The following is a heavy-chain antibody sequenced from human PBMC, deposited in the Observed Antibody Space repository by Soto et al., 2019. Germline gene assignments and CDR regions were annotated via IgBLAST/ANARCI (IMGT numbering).Heavy chain of an antibody. V-gene: IGHV1-69*06. CDR2: IIPIFGTA. CDR3: VRTTYDSSAYYHWCLGR. D-gene: IGHD3-22*01. J-gene: IGHJ2*01. CDR1: EDTFRNYA. Sequence: ASVKVSCKASEDTFRNYAISWVRQAPGQGLEWMGGIIPIFGTANYAQKFQGRVTITADTSANTVYLELSSLRSEDTAVYYCVRTTYDSSAYYHWCLGRWGRGTLV.